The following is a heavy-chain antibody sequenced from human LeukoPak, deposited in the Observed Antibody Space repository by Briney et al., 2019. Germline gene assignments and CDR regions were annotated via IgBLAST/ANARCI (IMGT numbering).Heavy chain of an antibody. D-gene: IGHD1-26*01. V-gene: IGHV3-21*01. J-gene: IGHJ6*03. Sequence: GGSLRLSCAASGFTFTTYWMGWVRQAPGKGLEWVSSISSSSSYIYYADSVKGRFTISRDNAKNSLYLQMNSLRAEDTAVYYCARGSSGSPFFSYYYYMDVWGKGTTVTISS. CDR3: ARGSSGSPFFSYYYYMDV. CDR2: ISSSSSYI. CDR1: GFTFTTYW.